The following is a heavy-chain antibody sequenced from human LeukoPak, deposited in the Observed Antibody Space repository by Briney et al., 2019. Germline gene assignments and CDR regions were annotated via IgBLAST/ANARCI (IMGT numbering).Heavy chain of an antibody. Sequence: ASVKVSCKGSGYTFTGYYMHWVRQAPGQGLEWMGWINPNSGGTNYAQKFQGRVTMTRDTSISTAYMELSRLRSDDTAVYYCARGGFLEWPDYYYYYMDVWGKGTTVTVSS. D-gene: IGHD3-3*01. CDR1: GYTFTGYY. J-gene: IGHJ6*03. V-gene: IGHV1-2*02. CDR2: INPNSGGT. CDR3: ARGGFLEWPDYYYYYMDV.